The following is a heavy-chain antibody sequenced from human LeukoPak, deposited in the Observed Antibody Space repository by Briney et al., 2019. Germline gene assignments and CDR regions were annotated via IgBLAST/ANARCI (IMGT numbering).Heavy chain of an antibody. CDR1: GFTFSTYG. CDR2: IWYDGSNK. V-gene: IGHV3-33*01. Sequence: PGGSLRLSCAASGFTFSTYGMHWVRQAPGKGLEWVAVIWYDGSNKYYADSVKGRFTISRDNSKNTLYLQMNSLRAEDTAVYYCARSRGAYSSGWYEDYWGQGTLVTVSS. CDR3: ARSRGAYSSGWYEDY. J-gene: IGHJ4*02. D-gene: IGHD6-19*01.